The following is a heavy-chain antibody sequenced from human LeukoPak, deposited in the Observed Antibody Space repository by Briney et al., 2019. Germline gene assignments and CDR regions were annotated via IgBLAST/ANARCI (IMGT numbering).Heavy chain of an antibody. CDR2: ISWNSGSI. Sequence: QSGGSLRLSCAASGFTFDDYAMHWVRQAPGKGLEWVSGISWNSGSIGYADSVKGRFTISRDNSKNTLYLQMNSLRAEDTAVYYCARDYYDSSGYSDYWGQGTLVTVSS. V-gene: IGHV3-9*01. J-gene: IGHJ4*02. D-gene: IGHD3-22*01. CDR1: GFTFDDYA. CDR3: ARDYYDSSGYSDY.